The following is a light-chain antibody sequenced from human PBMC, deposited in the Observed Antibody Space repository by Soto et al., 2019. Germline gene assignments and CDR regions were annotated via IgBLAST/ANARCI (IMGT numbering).Light chain of an antibody. CDR2: AAS. V-gene: IGKV1-39*01. J-gene: IGKJ1*01. Sequence: DIQMTQSPSSLSASVGDIVTITCRASQSISNYLNWYQQKPGKAPKLLMYAASSLQSGVPSRFSGGGSGTSFSLTISSLPPEDFATYYCQQSYSTPRTFGQGTTVEIK. CDR1: QSISNY. CDR3: QQSYSTPRT.